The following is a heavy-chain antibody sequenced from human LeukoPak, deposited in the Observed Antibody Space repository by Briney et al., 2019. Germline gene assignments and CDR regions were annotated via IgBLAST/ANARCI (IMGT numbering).Heavy chain of an antibody. CDR2: IYYSGST. J-gene: IGHJ4*02. CDR1: GGSISSYY. Sequence: SETLSLTCTVSGGSISSYYWSWIRQPPGKGLEWIGYIYYSGSTNYNPSLKSRVTISVDTSKNQFSLKLSSVTAADTAVYYCASNSVNYDSSGYESWGQGTLVTVSS. D-gene: IGHD3-22*01. CDR3: ASNSVNYDSSGYES. V-gene: IGHV4-59*01.